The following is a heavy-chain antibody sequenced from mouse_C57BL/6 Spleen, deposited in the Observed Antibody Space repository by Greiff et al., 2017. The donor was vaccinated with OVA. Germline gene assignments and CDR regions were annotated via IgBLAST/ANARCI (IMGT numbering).Heavy chain of an antibody. J-gene: IGHJ2*01. D-gene: IGHD2-1*01. CDR3: ARSYGNYVDYFDY. V-gene: IGHV1-64*01. Sequence: VQLQQPGAELVKPGASVKLSCKASGYTFTSYWMHWVKQRPGQGLEWIGMIHPNSGSTNYNEKFKSKATLTVDKSSSTAYMQLSSLTSEDSAVYYCARSYGNYVDYFDYWGQGTTLTVSS. CDR2: IHPNSGST. CDR1: GYTFTSYW.